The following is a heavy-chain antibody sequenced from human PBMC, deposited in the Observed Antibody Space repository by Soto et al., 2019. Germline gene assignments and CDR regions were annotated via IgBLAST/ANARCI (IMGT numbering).Heavy chain of an antibody. D-gene: IGHD2-21*02. V-gene: IGHV4-31*03. CDR1: GGSIGSGGYY. J-gene: IGHJ3*02. CDR3: ARVSYCGGDCFSGATNSFDI. CDR2: IYNSGNT. Sequence: QVQLQESAPGLVKPSQTLSLTCTVSGGSIGSGGYYWSWIRQHPGKGLEWIGYIYNSGNTYYNPSLKSRLSISGDTSKNQFSLKLSSVTAADTAVYYCARVSYCGGDCFSGATNSFDIWGQGTMVTVSS.